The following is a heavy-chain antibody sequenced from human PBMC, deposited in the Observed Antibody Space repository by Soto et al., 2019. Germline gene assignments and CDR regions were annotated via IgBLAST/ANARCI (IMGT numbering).Heavy chain of an antibody. CDR2: ISSSSSYI. D-gene: IGHD6-13*01. V-gene: IGHV3-21*01. CDR3: AAAEAETFDP. Sequence: PGGSLRLSCAASGFTFSSYSMNWVRQAPGKGLEWVSSISSSSSYIYYADSVKGRFTISRDTAKNSLYLQMNSLRAEDTAVDYCAAAEAETFDPWGQGTLVTVSS. CDR1: GFTFSSYS. J-gene: IGHJ5*02.